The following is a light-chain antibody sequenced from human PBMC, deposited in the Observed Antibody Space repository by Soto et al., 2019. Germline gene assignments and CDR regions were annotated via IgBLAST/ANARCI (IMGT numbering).Light chain of an antibody. CDR3: QKYNNWPPVT. CDR2: DAS. Sequence: EIVLTQSPATLSLSPGERATLSCRASQSVSSYLAWYQQKPGQAPRLLIYDASNRATGIPARFSGSGSGTEFTLTISRLQSEDFAVYYCQKYNNWPPVTVGPGTKVDIK. J-gene: IGKJ3*01. CDR1: QSVSSY. V-gene: IGKV3-15*01.